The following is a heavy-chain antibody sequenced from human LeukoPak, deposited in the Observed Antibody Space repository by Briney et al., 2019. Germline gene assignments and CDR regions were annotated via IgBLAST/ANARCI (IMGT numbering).Heavy chain of an antibody. V-gene: IGHV3-20*04. D-gene: IGHD2-2*01. CDR2: INWSGGST. CDR3: ARAPITSPFYFNY. CDR1: GFAFDEHG. Sequence: GGSLRLPCTASGFAFDEHGMSWVRQVPGKGLEWVSGINWSGGSTGYADPLRGRFTISRDNAKNSLYPQMDSLRAEDTALYYCARAPITSPFYFNYWGQGTLVTVSS. J-gene: IGHJ4*02.